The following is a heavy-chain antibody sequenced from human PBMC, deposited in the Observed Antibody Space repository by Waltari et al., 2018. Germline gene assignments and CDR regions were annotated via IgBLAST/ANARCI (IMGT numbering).Heavy chain of an antibody. CDR2: IKSKTDGGTT. D-gene: IGHD2-15*01. Sequence: EVQLVESGGGLVKPGGSLRLSCAASGSIFNSAWLTWVRQVPGKGLEWVGRIKSKTDGGTTDYAAPVKGKITISRDDSKNTVFLQMDSLKTEDTAVYYCAAGWPFNYWGRGTLVTVSS. CDR1: GSIFNSAW. V-gene: IGHV3-15*07. CDR3: AAGWPFNY. J-gene: IGHJ4*02.